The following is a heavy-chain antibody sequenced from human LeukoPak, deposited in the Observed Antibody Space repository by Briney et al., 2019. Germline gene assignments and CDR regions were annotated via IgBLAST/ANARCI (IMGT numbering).Heavy chain of an antibody. Sequence: ASVKVSCKTSGYTFTGNFMHWVRQAPGQGPEWKGWINPNNGDTNYAQKFQGRLTMTRVTSLTTAYMELSSLRSDDTAVYYCARPRGTHISMAYLDSWGQGPLVTVSS. D-gene: IGHD2/OR15-2a*01. CDR3: ARPRGTHISMAYLDS. J-gene: IGHJ4*02. V-gene: IGHV1-2*02. CDR1: GYTFTGNF. CDR2: INPNNGDT.